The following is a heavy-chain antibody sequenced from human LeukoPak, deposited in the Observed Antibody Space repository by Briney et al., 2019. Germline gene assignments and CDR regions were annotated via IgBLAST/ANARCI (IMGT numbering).Heavy chain of an antibody. J-gene: IGHJ4*02. D-gene: IGHD3-10*01. CDR3: ARDMGPPNTYYYGSGPVGY. V-gene: IGHV1-2*02. CDR2: INPNSGGT. CDR1: GYTFTGYY. Sequence: GASVKVSCKASGYTFTGYYMHWVRQAPGQGLEWMGWINPNSGGTNYAQKFQGRVTMTRDTSISTAYMELSRLRSDDTAVYYCARDMGPPNTYYYGSGPVGYWGQGTLVTVSS.